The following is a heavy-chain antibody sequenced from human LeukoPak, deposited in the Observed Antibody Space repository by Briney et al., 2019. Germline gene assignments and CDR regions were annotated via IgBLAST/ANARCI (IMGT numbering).Heavy chain of an antibody. D-gene: IGHD6-19*01. V-gene: IGHV3-23*01. J-gene: IGHJ4*02. Sequence: GGSLRLSCAASGFTFSSYAMSWVRQAPGKGLEWVSVISGSGDTTYYAESGKGRFNISRGNSKNTVYLQMNSLRADDTAVYFCAKCRISGRPYYSDSWGQGTLVIVSS. CDR3: AKCRISGRPYYSDS. CDR2: ISGSGDTT. CDR1: GFTFSSYA.